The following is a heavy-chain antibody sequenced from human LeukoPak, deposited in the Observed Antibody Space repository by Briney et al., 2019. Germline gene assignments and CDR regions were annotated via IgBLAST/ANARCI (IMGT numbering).Heavy chain of an antibody. Sequence: GGSLRLSCAASGFTFSSYWMSWARQAPGKGLEWVANIKQDGSEKYYVDSVKGRFTISRDNAKNSLYLQMNSLRAEDTAVYYCASPPYCTNGVCLDYWGQGTLVTVSS. J-gene: IGHJ4*02. CDR1: GFTFSSYW. V-gene: IGHV3-7*03. CDR3: ASPPYCTNGVCLDY. CDR2: IKQDGSEK. D-gene: IGHD2-8*01.